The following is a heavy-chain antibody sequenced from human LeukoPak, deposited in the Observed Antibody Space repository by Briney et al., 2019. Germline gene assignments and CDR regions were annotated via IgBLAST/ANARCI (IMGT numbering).Heavy chain of an antibody. CDR3: ARDVPPTTEVTTVDY. Sequence: GGSLRLSCAASGFTVRSNYMSWVRQAPGKGLEWVSVIYNDGSTYYADSVKGRFTISRDNSKNTLYLQMNSLRVEDTAVYFCARDVPPTTEVTTVDYWGQGTLVTVSS. V-gene: IGHV3-66*01. D-gene: IGHD4-17*01. J-gene: IGHJ4*02. CDR1: GFTVRSNY. CDR2: IYNDGST.